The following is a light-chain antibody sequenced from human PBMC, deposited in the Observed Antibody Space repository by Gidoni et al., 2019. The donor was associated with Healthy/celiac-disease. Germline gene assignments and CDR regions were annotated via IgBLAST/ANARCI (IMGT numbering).Light chain of an antibody. CDR3: QSYDSGLGGSV. CDR2: GNT. V-gene: IGLV1-40*01. CDR1: SSNIGADYP. J-gene: IGLJ2*01. Sequence: QSVLTQPPSVSGAPGQPVTVSCTGGSSNIGADYPVHWYQQFPGAAPSLLISGNTNRPSGVPDRFSGSKSGTSASLVISGLQAEDEADYYCQSYDSGLGGSVFGGGTKLTVL.